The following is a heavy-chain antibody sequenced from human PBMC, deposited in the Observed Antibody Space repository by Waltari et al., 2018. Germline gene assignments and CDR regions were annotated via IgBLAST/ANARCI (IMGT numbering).Heavy chain of an antibody. CDR2: ISWNSGSI. V-gene: IGHV3-9*03. J-gene: IGHJ6*02. CDR1: GFTLDDYA. D-gene: IGHD6-6*01. Sequence: EVQLVESGGGLVQPGRSLRLSCAASGFTLDDYAMHWVRQAPGKGLEWVSGISWNSGSIGYADSVKGRFTISRDNAKNSLYLQMNSLRAEDMALYYCAKDLSSGGRDYYYGMDVWGQGTTVTVSS. CDR3: AKDLSSGGRDYYYGMDV.